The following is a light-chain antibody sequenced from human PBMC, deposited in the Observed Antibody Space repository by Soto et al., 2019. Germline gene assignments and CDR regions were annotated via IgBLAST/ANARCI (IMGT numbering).Light chain of an antibody. Sequence: HSVLTQPASVSGSPGQSITISCTGTSSDVGGYKYVSWYQQHPGKAPKLMIYEVSNRPSGVSNRFSGSKSGNTASLTISGLQAEDEADYYCSSYTSSSTLVFGGGTKVTVL. V-gene: IGLV2-14*01. CDR2: EVS. CDR3: SSYTSSSTLV. CDR1: SSDVGGYKY. J-gene: IGLJ3*02.